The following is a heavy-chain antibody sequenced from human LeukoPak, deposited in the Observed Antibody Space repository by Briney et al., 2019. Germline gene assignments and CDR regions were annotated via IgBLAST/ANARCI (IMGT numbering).Heavy chain of an antibody. D-gene: IGHD5-12*01. Sequence: ASVKVSCKVSGYSLTELSMHRVRQAPGQGLEWMGWISAYNGNTNYAQKLQGRVTMTTDTSTSTAYMELRSLRSDDTAVYYCARVASGYDLDYWGQGTLVTVSS. V-gene: IGHV1-18*01. CDR1: GYSLTELS. CDR2: ISAYNGNT. CDR3: ARVASGYDLDY. J-gene: IGHJ4*02.